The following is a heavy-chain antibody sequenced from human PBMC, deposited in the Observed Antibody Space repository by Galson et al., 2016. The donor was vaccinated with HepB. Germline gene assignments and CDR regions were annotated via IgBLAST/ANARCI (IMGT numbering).Heavy chain of an antibody. J-gene: IGHJ4*02. Sequence: ETLSLTCAVSGGSITTSHWWSWVRQPPGEGLEWIGEIYPSGSTNYHPSLQSRVTISLDKSENQFSLKMTSVTAADTALYYCARQDLWSIEYWGQGILVTVSS. CDR1: GGSITTSHW. CDR2: IYPSGST. D-gene: IGHD2-21*01. CDR3: ARQDLWSIEY. V-gene: IGHV4-4*02.